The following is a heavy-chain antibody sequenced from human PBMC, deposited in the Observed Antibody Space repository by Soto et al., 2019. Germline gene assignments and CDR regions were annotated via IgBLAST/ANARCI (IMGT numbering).Heavy chain of an antibody. V-gene: IGHV4-59*01. CDR3: ARDLFGGYCLDY. J-gene: IGHJ4*02. D-gene: IGHD5-12*01. CDR1: GGSIRSYY. Sequence: SETLSLTCSVSGGSIRSYYWTWIRQPPGKGLEWIGYVYYDGHTNYNPSLESRVTIAVDTSKNQFSLRLTSVTAADTAVYYCARDLFGGYCLDYWGQGALVTVSS. CDR2: VYYDGHT.